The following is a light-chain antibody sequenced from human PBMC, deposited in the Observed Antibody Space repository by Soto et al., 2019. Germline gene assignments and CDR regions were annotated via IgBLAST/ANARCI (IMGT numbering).Light chain of an antibody. J-gene: IGLJ1*01. Sequence: QSGLTQPPSASGTPGQRVTISCSGSSSNIGTYSVSWYQQFPGTAPRLIIYSDNQRPSGVPDRFSASKSGASASLAISGLQSEDEADFYCAAWDDSLNGCVFGTGTKLTVL. CDR1: SSNIGTYS. CDR2: SDN. CDR3: AAWDDSLNGCV. V-gene: IGLV1-44*01.